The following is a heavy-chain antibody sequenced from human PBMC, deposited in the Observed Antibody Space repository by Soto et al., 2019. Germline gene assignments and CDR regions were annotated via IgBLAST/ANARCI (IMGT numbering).Heavy chain of an antibody. Sequence: QVQLVESGGGVVQPGRSLRLSCAASGFTFSSYGMHWVRQAPGKGLEWVAVISYDGSNKYYADSVQGRFTISRDNSKNTLYLQMNSLRAEDTAVYYCAKAGVGATGGGFDYWGQGTLVTVSS. V-gene: IGHV3-30*18. CDR3: AKAGVGATGGGFDY. CDR2: ISYDGSNK. CDR1: GFTFSSYG. D-gene: IGHD1-26*01. J-gene: IGHJ4*02.